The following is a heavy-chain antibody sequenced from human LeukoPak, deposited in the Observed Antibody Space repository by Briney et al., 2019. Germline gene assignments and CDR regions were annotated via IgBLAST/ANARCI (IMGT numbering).Heavy chain of an antibody. V-gene: IGHV3-74*01. J-gene: IGHJ4*02. CDR3: ARAPRGSSIDF. CDR2: INNDATSI. Sequence: QPGGSLRLSCAASGFTSSTYWMQWVRQVPGKGLVWVSRINNDATSISYADSVKGRFTISRDNTKNTVYLEMNSLRVEDTAVYYCARAPRGSSIDFWGQGTLVTVSS. CDR1: GFTSSTYW. D-gene: IGHD3-10*01.